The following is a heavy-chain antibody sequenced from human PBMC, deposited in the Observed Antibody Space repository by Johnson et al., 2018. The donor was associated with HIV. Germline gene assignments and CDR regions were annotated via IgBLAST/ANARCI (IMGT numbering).Heavy chain of an antibody. CDR3: ARDTYSSDACDI. V-gene: IGHV3-66*03. CDR2: IYSGGST. CDR1: GFTVSSNY. Sequence: VQLVESGGGLIQPGGSLRLSCAASGFTVSSNYMSWVRQAPGKGLVWVSIIYSGGSTYYADSVRGRFTISRDNSKNTLYLQMSGLSAEDTALYYCARDTYSSDACDIWGQGTMVTVSS. D-gene: IGHD4-11*01. J-gene: IGHJ3*02.